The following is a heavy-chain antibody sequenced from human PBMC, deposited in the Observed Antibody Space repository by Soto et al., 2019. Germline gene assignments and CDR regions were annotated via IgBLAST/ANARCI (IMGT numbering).Heavy chain of an antibody. D-gene: IGHD3-10*01. CDR1: GFTVSSNY. J-gene: IGHJ4*02. V-gene: IGHV3-53*04. CDR2: IYSGGST. Sequence: EVQLVESGGGLVQPGGSLRLSCAASGFTVSSNYMSWVRQAPGKGLAWVSVIYSGGSTYYADSVKGRFTISRHNSKNTLYLQMNSLRAEDTAVYYCARVAVVRGVTPYFDYWGQGTLVTVSS. CDR3: ARVAVVRGVTPYFDY.